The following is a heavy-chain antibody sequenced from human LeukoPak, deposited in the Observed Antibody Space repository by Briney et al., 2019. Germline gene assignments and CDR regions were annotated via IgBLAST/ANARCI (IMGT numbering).Heavy chain of an antibody. CDR1: GFTFSSYA. Sequence: GGSLRLSCAAPGFTFSSYAMSWVRQAPGKGLEWVSAISGSGGSTYYADSVKGRFTISRDNSKNTLYLQMNSLRAEDTAVYYCAKGDYDYVWEKPGAFDIWGQGTMVTVSS. CDR3: AKGDYDYVWEKPGAFDI. D-gene: IGHD3-16*01. J-gene: IGHJ3*02. V-gene: IGHV3-23*01. CDR2: ISGSGGST.